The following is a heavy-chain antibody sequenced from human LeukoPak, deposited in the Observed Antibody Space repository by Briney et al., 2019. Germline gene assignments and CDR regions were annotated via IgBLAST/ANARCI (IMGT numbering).Heavy chain of an antibody. D-gene: IGHD3-9*01. CDR2: INGDGSRT. CDR3: ARDLTTDYFDY. J-gene: IGHJ4*02. V-gene: IGHV3-74*01. Sequence: GGSLGLSCAASGFTFSSYWMHWVRQAPGKGLVWVSRINGDGSRTNYADSVKGRFTISRDNAKNTVYLQMNSLRAEDTAVYYCARDLTTDYFDYWGQGTLVTVSS. CDR1: GFTFSSYW.